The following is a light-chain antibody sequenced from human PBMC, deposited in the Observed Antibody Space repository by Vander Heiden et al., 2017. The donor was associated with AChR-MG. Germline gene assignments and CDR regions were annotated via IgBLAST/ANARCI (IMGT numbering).Light chain of an antibody. Sequence: QSVLTQTPSASGTPGQRVTISCSGSRSNIGSNTVNWYQHLPGTAPKLLIYTNSQRPSGVPDRFSGSKSGTSASLAISGLQSEDEADYYCAAWDDSLNAVVFGGGTKLTVL. CDR1: RSNIGSNT. J-gene: IGLJ2*01. CDR2: TNS. V-gene: IGLV1-44*01. CDR3: AAWDDSLNAVV.